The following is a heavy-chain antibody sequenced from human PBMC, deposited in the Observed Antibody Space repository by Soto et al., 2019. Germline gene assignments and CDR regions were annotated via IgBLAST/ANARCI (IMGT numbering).Heavy chain of an antibody. CDR3: ASIPVEMATIMDY. CDR1: GFTFSSYS. J-gene: IGHJ4*02. D-gene: IGHD5-12*01. CDR2: ISSSSSYI. Sequence: GGSLRLSCAASGFTFSSYSMNWVRQAPGKGLEWVSSISSSSSYIYYADSVKGRFTISRDNAKNSLYLQMNSLRAEDTAVYYCASIPVEMATIMDYWGQGTLVTVSS. V-gene: IGHV3-21*01.